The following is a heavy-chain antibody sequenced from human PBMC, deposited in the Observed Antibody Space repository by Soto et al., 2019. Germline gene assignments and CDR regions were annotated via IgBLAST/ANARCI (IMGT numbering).Heavy chain of an antibody. CDR1: GFTFDDYA. V-gene: IGHV3-9*01. CDR2: ISWNSGSI. Sequence: GGSLRLSCAASGFTFDDYAMHWVRQAPGKGLEWGSGISWNSGSIGYSDSVKGRFTISRDNAKNSLYLQMNSLRAEDTALYYCAKDTGNYDYIWGTSFDYWGQGTLVTVSS. J-gene: IGHJ4*02. D-gene: IGHD3-16*01. CDR3: AKDTGNYDYIWGTSFDY.